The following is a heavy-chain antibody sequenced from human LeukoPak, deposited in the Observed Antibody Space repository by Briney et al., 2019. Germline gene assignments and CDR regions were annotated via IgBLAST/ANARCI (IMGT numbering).Heavy chain of an antibody. J-gene: IGHJ3*02. V-gene: IGHV1-18*01. CDR3: ARGMGYSYGHPQGAFDI. CDR1: GYSFTSYG. CDR2: MSAYNGNT. D-gene: IGHD5-18*01. Sequence: EASVKVSCKASGYSFTSYGFNWVRQAPGQGLEWMGWMSAYNGNTNYAHSLQGRVTVTADTSTSTAYMELRSLRSEDTAVYYCARGMGYSYGHPQGAFDIWGQGTMVTVSS.